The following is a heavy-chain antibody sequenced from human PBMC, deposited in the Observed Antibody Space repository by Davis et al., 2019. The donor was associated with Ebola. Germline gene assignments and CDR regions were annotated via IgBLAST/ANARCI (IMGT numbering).Heavy chain of an antibody. D-gene: IGHD3-3*01. CDR2: IIPIFGTA. Sequence: AASVKVSCKASGYTFTSYAISWVRQAPGQGLEWMGGIIPIFGTANYAQKLQGRVTITADESTSTAYMELSSLGSEDTAVYYCARGRTIFGVVIIDPRYYYYGMDVWGQGTTVTVSS. J-gene: IGHJ6*02. CDR1: GYTFTSYA. V-gene: IGHV1-69*13. CDR3: ARGRTIFGVVIIDPRYYYYGMDV.